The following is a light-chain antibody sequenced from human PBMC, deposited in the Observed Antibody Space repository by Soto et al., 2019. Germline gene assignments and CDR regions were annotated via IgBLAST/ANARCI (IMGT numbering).Light chain of an antibody. CDR2: GAS. CDR1: QSVSSR. V-gene: IGKV3-15*01. CDR3: LQHNTYPRT. Sequence: EIVMTQSPATLSVSPGERVTLSCRASQSVSSRLAWYQQKPGQSPRLLIYGASTRATGVPARFSGSGSGTEFTLTISSLQPEDSATYYCLQHNTYPRTFGQGTKVDIK. J-gene: IGKJ1*01.